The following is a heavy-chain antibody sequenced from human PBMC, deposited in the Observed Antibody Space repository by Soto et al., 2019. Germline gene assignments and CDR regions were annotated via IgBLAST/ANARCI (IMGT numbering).Heavy chain of an antibody. CDR3: ARRYGRAFDI. D-gene: IGHD4-17*01. CDR2: IFYSGST. Sequence: QVQLQESGPGLVKPSETLSLTCTVSGGSISSYYWSWIRQSPGKGLEWLRYIFYSGSTDYNPSLQNRVTISVNTSKNQFSLKLSSVTAEDTAVYYCARRYGRAFDIWGQGTMVTVSS. V-gene: IGHV4-59*08. CDR1: GGSISSYY. J-gene: IGHJ3*02.